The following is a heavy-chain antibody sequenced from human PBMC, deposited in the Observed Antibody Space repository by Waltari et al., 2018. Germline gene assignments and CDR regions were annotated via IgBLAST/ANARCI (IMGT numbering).Heavy chain of an antibody. V-gene: IGHV3-11*01. Sequence: QVQLVESGGGLVKPGGSLRLSCAASGFTFSDYYMTWIRQAPGKGLEWVSYISSSASIIKYADSVKGRFTISRDNAKNSLYLQMNSLRAEDTAVYYCRRGYSYNNRDYWGQGTLVTVSS. CDR1: GFTFSDYY. CDR2: ISSSASII. CDR3: RRGYSYNNRDY. D-gene: IGHD5-18*01. J-gene: IGHJ4*02.